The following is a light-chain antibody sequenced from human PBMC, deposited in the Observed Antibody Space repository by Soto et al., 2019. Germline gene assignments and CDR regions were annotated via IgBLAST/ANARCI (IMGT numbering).Light chain of an antibody. CDR2: EVS. CDR3: LQSLQFPLT. CDR1: QTLLHSNGKSY. J-gene: IGKJ4*01. V-gene: IGKV2D-29*01. Sequence: DIVMTQTPLSLSVTPGQSASISCKSSQTLLHSNGKSYLYWYLQKAGQAPQLLIHEVSNLFSGEPDRFSGGGSGTDFKLKISRVEAEDVGVYYCLQSLQFPLTFGGGTKVEI.